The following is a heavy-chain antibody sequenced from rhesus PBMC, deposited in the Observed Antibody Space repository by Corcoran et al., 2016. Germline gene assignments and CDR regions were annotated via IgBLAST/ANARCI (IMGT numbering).Heavy chain of an antibody. Sequence: EVQLVESGGGLVQPGGSLRLSCAASGFTFSSYDMSWVRQALGKGLEWVSSISNTSKTIYYADSVKGRFTISRENAKNSLSLQMNSLRAEDTAVYYCAKAEYCSGIYCYDEYYFDYWGQGVLVTVSS. V-gene: IGHV3S4*01. CDR2: ISNTSKTI. J-gene: IGHJ4*01. CDR1: GFTFSSYD. CDR3: AKAEYCSGIYCYDEYYFDY. D-gene: IGHD2-27*01.